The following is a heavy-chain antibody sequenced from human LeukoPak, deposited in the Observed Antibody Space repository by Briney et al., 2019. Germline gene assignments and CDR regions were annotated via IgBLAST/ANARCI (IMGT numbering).Heavy chain of an antibody. J-gene: IGHJ5*02. V-gene: IGHV1-2*02. Sequence: ASVKVSCKASGYTFTGYYMHLVRQAPGQGLEWMGWINPNSGGTNYAQKFQGRVTMTRDTSISTAYMELSRLRSDDTAVYCCAHVGYCSSTSCSSYNWFDPWRQGPLVTVSS. D-gene: IGHD2-2*03. CDR2: INPNSGGT. CDR1: GYTFTGYY. CDR3: AHVGYCSSTSCSSYNWFDP.